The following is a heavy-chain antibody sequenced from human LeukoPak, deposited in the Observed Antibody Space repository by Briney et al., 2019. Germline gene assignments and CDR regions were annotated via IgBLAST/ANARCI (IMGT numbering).Heavy chain of an antibody. CDR3: ASRSSYVWGSYPNPYAFDI. Sequence: SVKVSCKASGGTFSSYAISWVRQAPGQGLEWMGRIIPIFGTANYAQKFQGRVTITTDESTSTAYMELSSLRSEDTAVYYCASRSSYVWGSYPNPYAFDIWGQGTMVTVSS. V-gene: IGHV1-69*05. CDR2: IIPIFGTA. CDR1: GGTFSSYA. D-gene: IGHD3-16*02. J-gene: IGHJ3*02.